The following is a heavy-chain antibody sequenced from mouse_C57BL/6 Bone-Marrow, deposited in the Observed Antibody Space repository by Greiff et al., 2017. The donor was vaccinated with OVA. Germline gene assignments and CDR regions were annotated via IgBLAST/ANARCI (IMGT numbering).Heavy chain of an antibody. CDR1: GYTFTDYE. Sequence: VQLVESGAELVRPGASVTLSCKASGYTFTDYEMHWVKQTPVHGLEWIGAIDPETGGTAYNQKFKGKAILTADKSSSTAYMELRSLTSEDSAVYYCTSSITTVVATDYWGQGTTLTVSS. CDR3: TSSITTVVATDY. V-gene: IGHV1-15*01. D-gene: IGHD1-1*01. J-gene: IGHJ2*01. CDR2: IDPETGGT.